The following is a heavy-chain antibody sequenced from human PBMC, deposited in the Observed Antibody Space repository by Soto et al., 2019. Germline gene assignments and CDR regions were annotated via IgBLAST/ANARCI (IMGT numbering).Heavy chain of an antibody. D-gene: IGHD6-6*01. CDR2: IWYDGSNK. Sequence: QVQLVESGGGVVQPGRSLRLSFAASGFTFSSYGMHWVRQVPGKGLEWVAVIWYDGSNKYYADSVKGRFTISRDNSKNTLYLQMNSLRAEDTAVYYCARDGSSSYGMDVWGQGTTVTVSS. V-gene: IGHV3-33*01. CDR3: ARDGSSSYGMDV. J-gene: IGHJ6*02. CDR1: GFTFSSYG.